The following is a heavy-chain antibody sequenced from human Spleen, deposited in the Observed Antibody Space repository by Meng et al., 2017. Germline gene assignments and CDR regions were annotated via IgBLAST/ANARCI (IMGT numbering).Heavy chain of an antibody. D-gene: IGHD2-15*01. CDR2: INTNTANP. CDR1: GYTFTSYA. J-gene: IGHJ4*02. Sequence: ASVKVSCKASGYTFTSYAMNWVRQAPGQGLEWMGWINTNTANPTYAQDFSGRFVFSLDTSVSTAYLQISSLKAEDTAVYYCARGGYGSGGSCYPAGYWGQGTLVTVSS. CDR3: ARGGYGSGGSCYPAGY. V-gene: IGHV7-4-1*02.